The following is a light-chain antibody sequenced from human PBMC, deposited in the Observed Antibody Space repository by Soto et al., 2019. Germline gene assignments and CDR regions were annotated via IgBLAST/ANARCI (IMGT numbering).Light chain of an antibody. V-gene: IGLV1-40*01. Sequence: QSVLTQPPSVSGAPGQRVTISCTGSSSNIGAGYDVHWYQQLPGTAPKLLIYGNSNRPSGVPDRFSGSKSGTSASLAITGLQAEGEADYYCQSYDSSLRFVVFVGGTKLTVL. CDR3: QSYDSSLRFVV. CDR1: SSNIGAGYD. J-gene: IGLJ2*01. CDR2: GNS.